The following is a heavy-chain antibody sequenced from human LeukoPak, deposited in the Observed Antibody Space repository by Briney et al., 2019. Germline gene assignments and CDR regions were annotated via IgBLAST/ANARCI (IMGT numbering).Heavy chain of an antibody. V-gene: IGHV1-2*04. CDR3: ARVGDGYNSYYFDY. CDR1: GYTFTGYY. CDR2: INPNTSGT. D-gene: IGHD5-24*01. Sequence: ASVKVSCKASGYTFTGYYMHWVRQAPGQGLEWMGWINPNTSGTNYAQKFQGWVTMTRDTSISTAYMELSRLRSDDTAVYYCARVGDGYNSYYFDYWGQGTLVTVSS. J-gene: IGHJ4*02.